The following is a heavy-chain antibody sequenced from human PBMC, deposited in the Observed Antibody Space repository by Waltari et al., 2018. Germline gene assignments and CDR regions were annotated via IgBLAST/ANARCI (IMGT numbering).Heavy chain of an antibody. V-gene: IGHV4-34*01. CDR1: GGSFSGYY. J-gene: IGHJ6*02. D-gene: IGHD3-10*01. CDR2: IDFTGYG. CDR3: ARGENGYDYGSGKNYAMDV. Sequence: QVQLRQWGAGLLRPSETLSLNCAVDGGSFSGYYWTWFRRSAGKGLVRVGEIDFTGYGKYNSALRRRVTLSADMSKRQPSLTLNFGTAADSAVYFCARGENGYDYGSGKNYAMDVWGQGTPVTVSS.